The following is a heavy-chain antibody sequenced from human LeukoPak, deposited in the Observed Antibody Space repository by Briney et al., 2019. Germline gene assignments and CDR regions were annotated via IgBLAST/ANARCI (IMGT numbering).Heavy chain of an antibody. CDR1: GFTFSSYG. CDR3: ARGNSVLNFYHGLDV. Sequence: RPGGSLRLSCVASGFTFSSYGIHWVRQAPGKGLEWVAVVSSDGSIKYNADSVKGRFTISRDTSKNTVYLQMDSLRAEDTAVYYCARGNSVLNFYHGLDVWGQGTTVTVSS. J-gene: IGHJ6*02. D-gene: IGHD2/OR15-2a*01. V-gene: IGHV3-30*03. CDR2: VSSDGSIK.